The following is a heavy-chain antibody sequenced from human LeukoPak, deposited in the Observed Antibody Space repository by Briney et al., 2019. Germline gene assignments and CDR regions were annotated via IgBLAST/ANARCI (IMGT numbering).Heavy chain of an antibody. D-gene: IGHD3-16*01. CDR2: ISSSSSTI. CDR1: GFTFSSYS. CDR3: ARSGGGYDYVYHMDV. J-gene: IGHJ6*03. Sequence: GGSLRLSCAASGFTFSSYSMNWVRQAPGKGLEWVSYISSSSSTIYYADSVKGRFTISRDNAKSSLYLQMNSLRAEDTAVYYCARSGGGYDYVYHMDVWGKGTTVTISS. V-gene: IGHV3-48*04.